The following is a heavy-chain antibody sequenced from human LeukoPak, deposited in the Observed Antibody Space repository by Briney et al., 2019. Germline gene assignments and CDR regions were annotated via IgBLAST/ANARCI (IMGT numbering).Heavy chain of an antibody. J-gene: IGHJ6*02. D-gene: IGHD6-13*01. CDR1: GGSLSRYY. Sequence: SETLSLTCTVSGGSLSRYYWSWIRQPPGKGLEWIGWLGYIHNSGSTSYSPSLRSRVSISVHTSKNQISLILNSVTAADTAVYFCARRLTSSSWFYGMDVWGQGTTVTVSS. CDR3: ARRLTSSSWFYGMDV. CDR2: IHNSGST. V-gene: IGHV4-4*09.